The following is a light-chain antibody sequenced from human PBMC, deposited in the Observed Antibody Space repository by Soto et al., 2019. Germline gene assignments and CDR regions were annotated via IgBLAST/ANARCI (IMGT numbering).Light chain of an antibody. CDR1: QSISSW. CDR2: KAS. V-gene: IGKV1-5*03. Sequence: DIRMTQSPSTLSAALGARVTITFRASQSISSWLAWDHQNAGKAPKRLIYKASSLESGFPSRFSGSGSGTEFTLTISSLQPDDFATYYCQQYRTYWTFGQGTK. J-gene: IGKJ1*01. CDR3: QQYRTYWT.